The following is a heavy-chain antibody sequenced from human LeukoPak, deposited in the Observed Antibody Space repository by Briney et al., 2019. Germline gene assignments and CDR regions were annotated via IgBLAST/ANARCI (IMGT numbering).Heavy chain of an antibody. CDR1: GFTFSSYS. V-gene: IGHV3-21*01. D-gene: IGHD3-16*01. CDR2: ISSRNSYI. J-gene: IGHJ5*02. Sequence: GGSLRLSCVGSGFTFSSYSMHWIRQAPGKGLEWVSSISSRNSYIYYADSMKGRFIVSRDNANNSLYLQMNNLTAEDTAVYYCAREEYDDVWGSYSWFDPWGQGTLLIVSS. CDR3: AREEYDDVWGSYSWFDP.